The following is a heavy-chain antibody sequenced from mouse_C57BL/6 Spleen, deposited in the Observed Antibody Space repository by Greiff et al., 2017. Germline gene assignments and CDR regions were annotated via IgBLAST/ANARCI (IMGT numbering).Heavy chain of an antibody. CDR1: GYSITSGYY. CDR3: ATANWDVWYFDV. CDR2: ISYDGSN. J-gene: IGHJ1*03. Sequence: DVKLQESGPGLVKPSQSLSLTCSVTGYSITSGYYWNWIRQFPGNKLEWMGSISYDGSNNYNPSLKNRISITRDTSKNQFFLKLNSVTTEDTAPYYCATANWDVWYFDVWGTGTTVTVSS. V-gene: IGHV3-6*01. D-gene: IGHD4-1*01.